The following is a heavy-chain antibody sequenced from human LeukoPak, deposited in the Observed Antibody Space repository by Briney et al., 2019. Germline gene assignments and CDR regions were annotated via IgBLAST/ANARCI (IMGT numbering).Heavy chain of an antibody. CDR2: IYHSGST. CDR3: ARGPSGNYDFWSGYPRLHYYYYMDV. J-gene: IGHJ6*03. Sequence: SETLSLTCAVGGYFISSNYYWGWIRQPPGKGLKWIGNIYHSGSTNYNPSLKSRVTISVDTSKNQFSLKLSSVTAADTAVYYCARGPSGNYDFWSGYPRLHYYYYMDVWGKGTTVTVSS. D-gene: IGHD3-3*01. V-gene: IGHV4-38-2*01. CDR1: GYFISSNYY.